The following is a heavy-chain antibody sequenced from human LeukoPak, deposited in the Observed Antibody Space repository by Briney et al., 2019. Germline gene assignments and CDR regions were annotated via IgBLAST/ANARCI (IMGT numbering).Heavy chain of an antibody. J-gene: IGHJ5*02. CDR1: GFTFSSYA. CDR3: AKEDWGSYRNTGWFDP. D-gene: IGHD3-16*02. V-gene: IGHV3-23*01. CDR2: ISTGGGST. Sequence: GGSLRLSCAASGFTFSSYAMNWVRQAPGKGLEWVSAISTGGGSTYYADSVKGRFTISRDNSKNTLHLQMNSLRAEDTAVYYCAKEDWGSYRNTGWFDPWGQGTLVTVSS.